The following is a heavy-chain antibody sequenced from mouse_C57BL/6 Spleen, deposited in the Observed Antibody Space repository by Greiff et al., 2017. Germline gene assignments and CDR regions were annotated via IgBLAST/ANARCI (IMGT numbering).Heavy chain of an antibody. D-gene: IGHD3-2*02. V-gene: IGHV1-26*01. Sequence: EVQLQQSGPELVKPGASVKISCKASGYTFTDYYMNWVKQSHGQSLEWIGDINPNNGGTSYNQKFKGKATLTVDKSSSTAYMELRSLTSEDSAVYYGARQLRGGLMEDWGKGTTLTVAS. CDR2: INPNNGGT. J-gene: IGHJ2*01. CDR1: GYTFTDYY. CDR3: ARQLRGGLMED.